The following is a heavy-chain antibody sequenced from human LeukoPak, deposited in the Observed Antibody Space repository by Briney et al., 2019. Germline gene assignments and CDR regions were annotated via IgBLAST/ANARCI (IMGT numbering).Heavy chain of an antibody. CDR3: ARAPAGGTYDL. V-gene: IGHV3-7*03. J-gene: IGHJ3*01. CDR2: INQGGGRI. CDR1: GFTFSSHW. Sequence: GGSLRLSCAASGFTFSSHWMNWVRRAPGKGLEGGAIINQGGGRIGYGDSVKGRFTISRDNAQNSLYLQMNSLRAEDTAVYYCARAPAGGTYDLWGQGTMVTVSS.